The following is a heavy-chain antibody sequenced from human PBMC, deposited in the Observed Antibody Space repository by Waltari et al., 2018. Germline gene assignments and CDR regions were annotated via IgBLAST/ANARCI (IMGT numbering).Heavy chain of an antibody. CDR2: INPNSGGT. V-gene: IGHV1-2*02. J-gene: IGHJ3*02. Sequence: QVQLVQSGAEVKKPGASVKVSCKASGYTFTGYYMHWVRQAPGQGLEWMGWINPNSGGTNYAQKFQGRVTMTRDTSISTAYMELSRLRSDDTAVYYCASMGPYCSGGSCYDAFDIWGQGTMVTVSS. CDR1: GYTFTGYY. CDR3: ASMGPYCSGGSCYDAFDI. D-gene: IGHD2-15*01.